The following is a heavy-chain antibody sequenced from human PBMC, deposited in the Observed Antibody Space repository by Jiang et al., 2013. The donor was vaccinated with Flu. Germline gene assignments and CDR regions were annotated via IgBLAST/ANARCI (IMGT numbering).Heavy chain of an antibody. CDR3: ARGEEWELLGLEYFQH. Sequence: QSGAEVKKPGASVKVSCKASGYTFTGYYMHWVRQAPGQGLEWMGWINPNSGGTNYAQKFQGRVTMTRDTSISTAYMELSRLRSDDTAVYYCARGEEWELLGLEYFQHWGQGTLVTVSS. D-gene: IGHD1-26*01. V-gene: IGHV1-2*02. J-gene: IGHJ1*01. CDR2: INPNSGGT. CDR1: GYTFTGYY.